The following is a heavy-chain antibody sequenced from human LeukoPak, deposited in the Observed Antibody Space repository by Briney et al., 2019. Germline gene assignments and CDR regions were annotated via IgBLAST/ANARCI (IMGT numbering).Heavy chain of an antibody. J-gene: IGHJ6*03. CDR1: GFTFSSYA. V-gene: IGHV3-23*01. CDR2: ISGSGDST. D-gene: IGHD4-17*01. CDR3: AKDKNDHGDYYYMDV. Sequence: GGSLRLSCAASGFTFSSYAMSWVRQAPGKGLEWVSGISGSGDSTVYADSVKGRFTISRDNSRSTLYLQMNSLRPEDTAVYYCAKDKNDHGDYYYMDVWGKGTTVTVSS.